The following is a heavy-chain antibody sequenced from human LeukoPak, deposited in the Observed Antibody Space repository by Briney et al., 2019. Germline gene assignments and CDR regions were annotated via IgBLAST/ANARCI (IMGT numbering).Heavy chain of an antibody. J-gene: IGHJ6*03. V-gene: IGHV4-4*02. CDR1: GGSISSSTNW. CDR2: IYHSGGT. CDR3: ATNGYYCMDV. D-gene: IGHD2-8*01. Sequence: SSETLSLTCAVSGGSISSSTNWSSWVRQPPGKGLEWIGEIYHSGGTNYNPSLKSRITISVYKSQNQFSLKVNSLTAADTAVYYCATNGYYCMDVWGKGTTVTVSS.